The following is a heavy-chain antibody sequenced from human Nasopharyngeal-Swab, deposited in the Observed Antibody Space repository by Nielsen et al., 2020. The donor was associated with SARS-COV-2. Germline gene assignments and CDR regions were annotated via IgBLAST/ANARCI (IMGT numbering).Heavy chain of an antibody. J-gene: IGHJ6*02. D-gene: IGHD1-26*01. Sequence: GGSLRLSCKGSGASFTTYWIGWGRQMPGKGLEWMGIIYPGDSNTRYSPSFQGQVTISVDKYSSTAYLQWSSLKASDTAIYYCARPMRPMGHYYFGMDVWGQGTTVTVSS. V-gene: IGHV5-51*01. CDR2: IYPGDSNT. CDR3: ARPMRPMGHYYFGMDV. CDR1: GASFTTYW.